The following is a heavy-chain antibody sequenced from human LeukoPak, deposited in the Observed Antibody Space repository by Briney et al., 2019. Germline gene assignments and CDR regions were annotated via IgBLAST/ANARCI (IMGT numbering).Heavy chain of an antibody. CDR2: ISGSGGST. J-gene: IGHJ3*02. V-gene: IGHV3-23*01. CDR1: GFSFSDYN. D-gene: IGHD6-19*01. CDR3: AKLWYSSALDAFDI. Sequence: GGSLRLSCEASGFSFSDYNMNWVRQAPGKGLEWVSAISGSGGSTYYADSVKGRFTISRDNSKNTLYLQMNSLRAEDTAVYYCAKLWYSSALDAFDIWGQGTMVTVSS.